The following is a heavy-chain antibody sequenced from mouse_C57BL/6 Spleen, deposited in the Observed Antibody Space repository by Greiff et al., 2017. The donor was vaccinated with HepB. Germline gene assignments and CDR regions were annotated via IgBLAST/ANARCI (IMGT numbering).Heavy chain of an antibody. Sequence: EVQLQQSGPELVKPGASVKISCKASGYSFTDYNMNWVKQSNGKSLEWIGVINPNYGTTSYNQKFKGKATLTVDQSSSTAYMQLNSLTSEDSAVYYCARRYYYGSSYEDWYFDVWGTGTTVTVSS. CDR2: INPNYGTT. J-gene: IGHJ1*03. CDR3: ARRYYYGSSYEDWYFDV. D-gene: IGHD1-1*01. CDR1: GYSFTDYN. V-gene: IGHV1-39*01.